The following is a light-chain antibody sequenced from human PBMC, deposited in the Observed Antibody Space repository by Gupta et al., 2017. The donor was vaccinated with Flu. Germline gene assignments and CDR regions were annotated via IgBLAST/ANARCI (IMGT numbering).Light chain of an antibody. Sequence: PSFLAAIVGDRVTMPWRGSQGISSYLALYQQKPGKAPKLLVYAASTLQSGVPSRFSGSGSGTEFTLTISSLQPEDFATYYCQQLKSYPPTFGGGTKVEIK. CDR2: AAS. J-gene: IGKJ4*01. V-gene: IGKV1-9*01. CDR3: QQLKSYPPT. CDR1: QGISSY.